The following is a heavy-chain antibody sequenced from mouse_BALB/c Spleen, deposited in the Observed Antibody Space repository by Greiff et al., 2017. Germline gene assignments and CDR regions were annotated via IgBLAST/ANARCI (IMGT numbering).Heavy chain of an antibody. CDR2: IYPYNGGT. Sequence: VQLKQSGPELVKPGASVKISCKASGYTFTDYNMHWVKQSHGKSLEWIGYIYPYNGGTGYNQKFKSKATLTVDNSSSTAYMELRSLTSEDSAVYYCARTYDPYYFDYWGQGTTLTVSS. D-gene: IGHD2-3*01. V-gene: IGHV1S29*02. J-gene: IGHJ2*01. CDR1: GYTFTDYN. CDR3: ARTYDPYYFDY.